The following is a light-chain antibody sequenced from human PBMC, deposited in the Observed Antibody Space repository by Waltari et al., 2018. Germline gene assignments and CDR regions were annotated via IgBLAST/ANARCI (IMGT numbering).Light chain of an antibody. CDR3: ISYTSSSTLE. J-gene: IGLJ2*01. Sequence: QSALTQPASLSGSPGQSITNSCTGTSSDVGGYNYVPWYQQHPGKAPKLMIYEVSNRPSGVSNRFSGSKSGNTASLTISGLQAEDEADYYCISYTSSSTLEVGGGTKLTVL. V-gene: IGLV2-14*01. CDR1: SSDVGGYNY. CDR2: EVS.